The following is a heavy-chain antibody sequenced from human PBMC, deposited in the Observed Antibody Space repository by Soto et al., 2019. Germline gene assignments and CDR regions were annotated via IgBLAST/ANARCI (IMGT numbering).Heavy chain of an antibody. J-gene: IGHJ4*02. CDR3: ARVTGSGSYDY. Sequence: QVQLQESGPGLVKPSETLSLTCTVSGGSISSYYWSWIRQPPGKGLEWIGYIYYSGSTNYNPSLKSRVTISVDTSKNQFSLKLSSVTAADTAVYYCARVTGSGSYDYWGQGTLVTVSS. CDR1: GGSISSYY. V-gene: IGHV4-59*01. D-gene: IGHD3-10*01. CDR2: IYYSGST.